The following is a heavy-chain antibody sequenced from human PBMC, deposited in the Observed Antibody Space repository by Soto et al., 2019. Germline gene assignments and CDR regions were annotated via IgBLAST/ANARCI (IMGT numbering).Heavy chain of an antibody. V-gene: IGHV4-34*01. CDR3: ARMTRYPTRSFDY. D-gene: IGHD4-17*01. CDR2: INHSGST. CDR1: GGSFSGYY. Sequence: SETLSLTCAVYGGSFSGYYWSWIRQPPGKGLEWIGEINHSGSTNYNPSLKSRVTISVDTSKNQFSLKLSSVTAADTAVYYCARMTRYPTRSFDYWGQGTLVTVSS. J-gene: IGHJ4*02.